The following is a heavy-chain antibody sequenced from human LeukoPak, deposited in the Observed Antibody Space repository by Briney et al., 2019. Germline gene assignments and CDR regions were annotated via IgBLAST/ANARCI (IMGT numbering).Heavy chain of an antibody. CDR3: ARRRRGYCSSTSCYRGWFDP. CDR1: GYTFTSHD. D-gene: IGHD2-2*02. V-gene: IGHV1-8*01. CDR2: MNPNSGNT. J-gene: IGHJ5*02. Sequence: ASVKVSCKASGYTFTSHDINWVRQATGQGLEWMGWMNPNSGNTGYAQKFQGRVTMTRNTSISTAYMELSSLRSEDTAVYYCARRRRGYCSSTSCYRGWFDPWGQGTLVTVSS.